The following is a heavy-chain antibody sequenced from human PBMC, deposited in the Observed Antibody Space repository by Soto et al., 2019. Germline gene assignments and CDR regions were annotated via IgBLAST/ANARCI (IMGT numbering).Heavy chain of an antibody. CDR3: ARESDNWNYGNWFDP. V-gene: IGHV4-59*01. CDR2: IYYSGST. Sequence: SETLSLTCTVSGGSISSYYWSWIRQPPGKGLEWIGYIYYSGSTNYNPSLKSRVTISVDTSKNQFSLKLSSVTAADTAVYYCARESDNWNYGNWFDPWGQGTLVTSPQ. CDR1: GGSISSYY. J-gene: IGHJ5*02. D-gene: IGHD1-7*01.